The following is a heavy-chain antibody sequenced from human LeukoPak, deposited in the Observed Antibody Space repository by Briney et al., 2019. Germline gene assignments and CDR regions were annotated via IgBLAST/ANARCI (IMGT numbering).Heavy chain of an antibody. Sequence: GGSLRLSYAASGFTFSSYSMNWVRQAPGKGLEWVSSISSSSSYIYYADSVKGRFTISRDNAKNSLYLQMNSLRAEDTAVYYCARGDYDILTGLYYFDYWGQGTLVTVSS. CDR2: ISSSSSYI. J-gene: IGHJ4*02. V-gene: IGHV3-21*01. CDR1: GFTFSSYS. CDR3: ARGDYDILTGLYYFDY. D-gene: IGHD3-9*01.